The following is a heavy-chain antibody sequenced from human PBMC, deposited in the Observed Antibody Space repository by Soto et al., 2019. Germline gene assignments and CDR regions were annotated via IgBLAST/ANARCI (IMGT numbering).Heavy chain of an antibody. CDR3: ARDVSPGSSSLYLDAFDI. CDR2: IKQDESKK. D-gene: IGHD3-10*01. V-gene: IGHV3-7*05. Sequence: EVQLEESGGGLVQPGGSLRLSCAASGFTLGTYWMTWVRQAPGKGLEWMANIKQDESKKSYLDSVRGRFTISRDNARNSLYLQMNSLRVEDTGLYYCARDVSPGSSSLYLDAFDIWGQGTMVIVSS. J-gene: IGHJ3*02. CDR1: GFTLGTYW.